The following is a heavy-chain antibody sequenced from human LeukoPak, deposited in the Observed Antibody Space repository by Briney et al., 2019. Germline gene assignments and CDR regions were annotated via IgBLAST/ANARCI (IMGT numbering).Heavy chain of an antibody. J-gene: IGHJ4*02. D-gene: IGHD1-26*01. CDR2: IYYSGNT. CDR3: ARLGRSGSYFRKGAQFDY. CDR1: GGSINSSNYY. V-gene: IGHV4-39*01. Sequence: PSETLSLTCTVSGGSINSSNYYWGWIRQPPGKGLEWIGSIYYSGNTYYNPSLKSRVAISVDTSKNQFSLKLSSVTAADTAVYYCARLGRSGSYFRKGAQFDYWGQGTLVTVSS.